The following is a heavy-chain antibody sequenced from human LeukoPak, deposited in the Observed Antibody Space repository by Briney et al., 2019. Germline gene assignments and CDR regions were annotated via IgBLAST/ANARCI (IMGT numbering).Heavy chain of an antibody. CDR3: ARDFSGWYPVYYGMDV. J-gene: IGHJ6*02. CDR2: IWYDGSNK. CDR1: GFTFSSYG. V-gene: IGHV3-33*01. Sequence: TGGSLRLSCAAPGFTFSSYGMHWVRQAPGKGLEWVAVIWYDGSNKYYADSVKGRFTISRDNSKNTLYLQMNSLRAEDTAVYYCARDFSGWYPVYYGMDVWGQGTTVTVSS. D-gene: IGHD6-19*01.